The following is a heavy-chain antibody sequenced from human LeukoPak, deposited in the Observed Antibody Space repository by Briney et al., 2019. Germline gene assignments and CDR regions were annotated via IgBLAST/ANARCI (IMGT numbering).Heavy chain of an antibody. CDR1: GDSVSSNSAA. Sequence: SQTLSLTCAISGDSVSSNSAAWNWIRQSPSRGLELLGRTYYSSKWYNDYAVSVKSRIMINPDTSKNQFSLQLKSVTPEDTAVYYCARGTLSGFYYSLDYWGQGTLVTVSS. CDR2: TYYSSKWYN. J-gene: IGHJ4*02. V-gene: IGHV6-1*01. D-gene: IGHD3-10*01. CDR3: ARGTLSGFYYSLDY.